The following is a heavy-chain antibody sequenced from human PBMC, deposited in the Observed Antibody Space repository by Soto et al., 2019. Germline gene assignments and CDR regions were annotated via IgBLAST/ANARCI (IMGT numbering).Heavy chain of an antibody. D-gene: IGHD4-17*01. V-gene: IGHV5-51*01. J-gene: IGHJ3*02. CDR3: ARQNDGDYFAFDI. CDR1: GYSFTSYW. CDR2: IYPGDSDT. Sequence: GESLKISCKGSGYSFTSYWIGWVRQTPGKGLEWMGIIYPGDSDTRYSPSFQGQVTISADKSISTAYLQWSSLKASDTAMYYCARQNDGDYFAFDIWGQGTMVTVSS.